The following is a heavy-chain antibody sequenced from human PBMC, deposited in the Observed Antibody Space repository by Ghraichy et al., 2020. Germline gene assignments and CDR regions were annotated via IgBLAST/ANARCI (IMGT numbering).Heavy chain of an antibody. V-gene: IGHV1-18*01. CDR3: ARDNYDSNAYYPTVDF. CDR1: GFTFTSYG. Sequence: ASVKVSCKTSGFTFTSYGFSWVRQAPGQGLEWIGWISADDGTTKYAQKFQGRVTMTSDRSTTTAYMELRSLRSDDTAVYLCARDNYDSNAYYPTVDFWGQGPLVNVSS. J-gene: IGHJ4*02. D-gene: IGHD3-22*01. CDR2: ISADDGTT.